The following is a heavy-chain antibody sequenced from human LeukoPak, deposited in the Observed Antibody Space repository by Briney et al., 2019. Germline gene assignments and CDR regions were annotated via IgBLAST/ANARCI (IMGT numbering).Heavy chain of an antibody. CDR2: ISPSGGST. CDR3: ARVGAGSEFDY. CDR1: GYTFTIYY. J-gene: IGHJ4*02. V-gene: IGHV1-46*01. D-gene: IGHD3-16*01. Sequence: ASVKVSCKASGYTFTIYYIHWVRQAPGQGLEWMGVISPSGGSTTYAQKFQGRITMTRDTSTSTVYMELSSLRSEDTAVYYCARVGAGSEFDYWGQGTLVTVSS.